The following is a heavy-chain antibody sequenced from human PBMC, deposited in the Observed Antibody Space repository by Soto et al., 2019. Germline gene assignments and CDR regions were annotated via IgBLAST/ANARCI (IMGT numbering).Heavy chain of an antibody. CDR2: IFYSGST. CDR1: GGSISNYY. Sequence: QVHLQESGPRLVKPSETLSLTCTVSGGSISNYYWSWIRQPPGRGLEWIGHIFYSGSTNYDPALKGRVTISVDTSKSQFSLKRGSVTAADTAVYYCAKDSGYNSGYFRWFAPWGQGTLVTVSS. J-gene: IGHJ5*02. CDR3: AKDSGYNSGYFRWFAP. D-gene: IGHD5-18*01. V-gene: IGHV4-59*01.